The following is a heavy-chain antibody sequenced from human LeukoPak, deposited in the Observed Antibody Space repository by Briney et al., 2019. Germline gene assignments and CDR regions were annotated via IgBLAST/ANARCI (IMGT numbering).Heavy chain of an antibody. CDR2: FDPENDGT. CDR1: GYTLSELS. V-gene: IGHV1-24*01. CDR3: ATFNQRTMITFGGVINDY. Sequence: ASVKVSCKISGYTLSELSMHWVRQAPGKRLEWMGGFDPENDGTIYAQKFQGRVTMTEDTSTDTAYMELSSLRSEDTAVYYCATFNQRTMITFGGVINDYWGQGTLVTVSS. J-gene: IGHJ4*02. D-gene: IGHD3-16*02.